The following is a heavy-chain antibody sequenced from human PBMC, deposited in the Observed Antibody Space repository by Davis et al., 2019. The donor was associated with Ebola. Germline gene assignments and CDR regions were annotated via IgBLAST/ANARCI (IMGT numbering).Heavy chain of an antibody. Sequence: GESLKISCAASGFTFSDYYMSWIRQAPGKGLEWVSYISSSGSTIYYADLVKGRFTISRDNARNSVFLQMNSLRAEDTAVYYCARDLMSYAFDIWGQGTVVTVSS. CDR3: ARDLMSYAFDI. CDR2: ISSSGSTI. D-gene: IGHD2-8*01. CDR1: GFTFSDYY. J-gene: IGHJ3*02. V-gene: IGHV3-11*04.